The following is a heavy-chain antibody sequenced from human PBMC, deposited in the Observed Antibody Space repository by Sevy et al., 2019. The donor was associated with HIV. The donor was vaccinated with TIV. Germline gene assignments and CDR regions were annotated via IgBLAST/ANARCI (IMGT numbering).Heavy chain of an antibody. CDR1: GGSISSSSYY. Sequence: SETLSLTCTVSGGSISSSSYYWGWIRQPPGKGLEWIGSIYYSGTTYYNPSLKSRVTISVDTSKNQFSLKLRSVTAADTAVYYWARRRSTDWRTVTPLGDGCTWGQATLVTVSS. V-gene: IGHV4-39*01. J-gene: IGHJ5*02. D-gene: IGHD4-17*01. CDR3: ARRRSTDWRTVTPLGDGCT. CDR2: IYYSGTT.